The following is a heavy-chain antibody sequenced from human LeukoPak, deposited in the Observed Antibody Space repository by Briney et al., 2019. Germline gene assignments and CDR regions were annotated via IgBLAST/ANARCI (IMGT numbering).Heavy chain of an antibody. V-gene: IGHV4-4*07. CDR1: GGSISSYY. J-gene: IGHJ5*02. D-gene: IGHD3-10*01. Sequence: SETLSLTCTVSGGSISSYYWSWIRQPAGKGLEWIGRIYTSGSTNYNPSLKSRVTMSVDTSKNQLSLKLSSVTAADTAVYYCARELLWFGESEYIWFDPWGQGTLVTVSS. CDR2: IYTSGST. CDR3: ARELLWFGESEYIWFDP.